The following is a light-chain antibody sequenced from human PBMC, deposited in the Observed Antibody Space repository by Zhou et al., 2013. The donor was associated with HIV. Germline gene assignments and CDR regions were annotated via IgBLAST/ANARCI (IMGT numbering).Light chain of an antibody. V-gene: IGKV1-5*03. J-gene: IGKJ4*01. CDR3: QQYNGYSS. CDR1: QDINNK. CDR2: KAS. Sequence: DIQMTQSPSSLSASVGDRVTMTCQASQDINNKLNWYQQKPGKAPKLLIYKASSLESGVPSRFSGSGSGTEFTLTISSLQPDDFATYYCQQYNGYSSFGGGTKVEMK.